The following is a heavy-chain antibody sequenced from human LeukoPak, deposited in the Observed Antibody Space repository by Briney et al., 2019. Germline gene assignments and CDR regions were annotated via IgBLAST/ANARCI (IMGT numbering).Heavy chain of an antibody. D-gene: IGHD2-2*01. J-gene: IGHJ3*02. V-gene: IGHV3-21*01. CDR3: ARDQYQLKAFDI. Sequence: PGGSLRLSCAVSGFTFSSYSMNWVRQAPGKGLEWVSSISSSSSYIYYADSVKGRFTISRDNAKNSLYLQMNSLRAEDTAVYYCARDQYQLKAFDIWGQGTMVTVSS. CDR2: ISSSSSYI. CDR1: GFTFSSYS.